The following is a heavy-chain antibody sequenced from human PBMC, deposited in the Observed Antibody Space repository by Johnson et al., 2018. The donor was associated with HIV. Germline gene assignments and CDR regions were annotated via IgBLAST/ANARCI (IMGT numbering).Heavy chain of an antibody. Sequence: VQLVESGGGLVQPGGSLRLSCAASRFTFSDYYMSWIRQTPGKGLEWVSVIYSGGSTYYANSVKGRFTISRDNSKNTLYLQMNSLRAEDTAVYLCARDKDSSGYYYNDAFDIWGQGTIVTVSS. CDR2: IYSGGST. D-gene: IGHD3-22*01. CDR1: RFTFSDYY. J-gene: IGHJ3*02. CDR3: ARDKDSSGYYYNDAFDI. V-gene: IGHV3-66*02.